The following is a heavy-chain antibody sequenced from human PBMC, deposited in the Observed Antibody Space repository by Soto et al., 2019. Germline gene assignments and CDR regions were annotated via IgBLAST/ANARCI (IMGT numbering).Heavy chain of an antibody. CDR3: AKDRSVEMDIDY. CDR1: GFTFSSYG. CDR2: MSYDGSKK. Sequence: QVQLVESGGGVVQPGRSLRLSCAASGFTFSSYGMHWVRQAPGRGLEWVAIMSYDGSKKYYADSVKGRFTISRDNSKNTLYLQMNSLRAEDTAVYYCAKDRSVEMDIDYWGQGTLVTVSS. J-gene: IGHJ4*02. D-gene: IGHD2-2*03. V-gene: IGHV3-30*18.